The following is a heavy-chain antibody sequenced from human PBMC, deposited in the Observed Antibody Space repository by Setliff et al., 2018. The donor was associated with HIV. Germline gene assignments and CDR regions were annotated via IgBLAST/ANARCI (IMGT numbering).Heavy chain of an antibody. CDR1: GGSISSGSYY. CDR3: ARTAYDYGDYADEDYYYGMDV. CDR2: VYPSGST. V-gene: IGHV4-61*02. D-gene: IGHD4-17*01. J-gene: IGHJ6*02. Sequence: PSETLSLTCTVSGGSISSGSYYWSWIRQPAGKGLEWIGRVYPSGSTNYNPSLKSRVTISVDTSKNQFSLKLSSVTAADTAVYYCARTAYDYGDYADEDYYYGMDVWGQGTTVTVSS.